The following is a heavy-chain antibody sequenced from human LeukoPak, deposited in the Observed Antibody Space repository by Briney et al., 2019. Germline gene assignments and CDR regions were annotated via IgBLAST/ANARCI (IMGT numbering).Heavy chain of an antibody. D-gene: IGHD2-15*01. CDR1: GGSISSYY. CDR2: IYYSGST. Sequence: SSETLSLTCTVSGGSISSYYWSWIRQPPGKGLEWIGYIYYSGSTNYNPSLKSRVTISVDTSKNQFSLKLSSVTAADTAVYYCARLGYCSGGSCYRGWFDPWGQGTLVTVSS. J-gene: IGHJ5*02. CDR3: ARLGYCSGGSCYRGWFDP. V-gene: IGHV4-59*08.